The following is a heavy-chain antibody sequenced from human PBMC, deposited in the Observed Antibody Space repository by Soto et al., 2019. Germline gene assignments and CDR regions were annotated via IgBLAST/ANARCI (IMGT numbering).Heavy chain of an antibody. J-gene: IGHJ6*02. D-gene: IGHD2-21*02. CDR3: ARAGVVTPLGMDG. V-gene: IGHV4-34*01. Sequence: SATLSLTCAVYGGSFSGYYWSWIRQPPGKGLEWIGEINHSGSTNYNPSLKSRVTISLDTSKNQFSLKLSSVTAADTAVFYCARAGVVTPLGMDGWGQGTTVTVSS. CDR2: INHSGST. CDR1: GGSFSGYY.